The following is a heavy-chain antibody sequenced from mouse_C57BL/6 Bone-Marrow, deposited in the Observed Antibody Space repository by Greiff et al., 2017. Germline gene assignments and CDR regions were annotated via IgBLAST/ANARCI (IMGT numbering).Heavy chain of an antibody. J-gene: IGHJ2*01. CDR2: IYPGNGDT. CDR1: GYAFTSYN. V-gene: IGHV1-12*01. CDR3: ARSDYYGSSYPYYFDY. D-gene: IGHD1-1*01. Sequence: QVQLQQSGAELVRPGASVKMSCKASGYAFTSYNMHWVKQTPRQGLEWIGAIYPGNGDTSYNQKFKGKATLTVDKSSSTAYMQLSSLTSEESAGYFCARSDYYGSSYPYYFDYWGQGTTLTVSS.